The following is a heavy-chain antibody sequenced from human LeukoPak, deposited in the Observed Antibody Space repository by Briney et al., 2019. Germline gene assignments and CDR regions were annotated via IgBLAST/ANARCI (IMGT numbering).Heavy chain of an antibody. J-gene: IGHJ4*02. D-gene: IGHD4-17*01. CDR2: ITPIFGTP. V-gene: IGHV1-69*13. Sequence: SVKVSCKPSGGTFSSYAISWVRQAPGHGLELVGAITPIFGTPNYVEKFQGRVTISADESTSTAYMELSSLTSGDTAVYYCTRSTKVVSRTFDYWGQGTLVTVSS. CDR1: GGTFSSYA. CDR3: TRSTKVVSRTFDY.